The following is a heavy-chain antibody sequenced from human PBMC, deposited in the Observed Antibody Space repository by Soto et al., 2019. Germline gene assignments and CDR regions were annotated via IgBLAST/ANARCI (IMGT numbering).Heavy chain of an antibody. CDR1: GCTFSSYA. Sequence: ASVKVSCKASGCTFSSYAISWVRQAPGQGLEWMGGIIPIFGTANYAQKFQGRVTITADESTSTAYMELSSLRSGDTAVYYCARELVPAAPYYYGMDVWGQGTTVTVSS. CDR3: ARELVPAAPYYYGMDV. D-gene: IGHD2-2*01. V-gene: IGHV1-69*13. CDR2: IIPIFGTA. J-gene: IGHJ6*02.